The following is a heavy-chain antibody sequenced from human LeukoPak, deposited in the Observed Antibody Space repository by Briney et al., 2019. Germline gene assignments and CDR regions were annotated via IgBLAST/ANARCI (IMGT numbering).Heavy chain of an antibody. Sequence: GGSLRLCCAASGFTFDDYGMSWVRQAPGKGLEWVSGINWNGGSTGYADSVKGRFTISRDNAKNSLYLQMNSLRAEDTALYYCARFDGGMATNPELDYWGQGTLVTVSS. J-gene: IGHJ4*02. V-gene: IGHV3-20*04. D-gene: IGHD5-24*01. CDR1: GFTFDDYG. CDR3: ARFDGGMATNPELDY. CDR2: INWNGGST.